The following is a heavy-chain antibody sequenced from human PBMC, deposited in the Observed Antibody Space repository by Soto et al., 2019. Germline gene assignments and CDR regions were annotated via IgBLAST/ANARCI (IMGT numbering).Heavy chain of an antibody. D-gene: IGHD1-1*01. CDR1: GFTISTYS. V-gene: IGHV3-48*01. CDR3: ARVSCCGLDHYYYKDV. CDR2: ISRGTPTT. J-gene: IGHJ6*03. Sequence: GGSLRLSCAASGFTISTYSMNWVRQAPGKGLEWVSYISRGTPTTYYADSLKGRFTISRDNAKNSLYLQMNSLRAEDTAVYYCARVSCCGLDHYYYKDVWGKGTTVTVSS.